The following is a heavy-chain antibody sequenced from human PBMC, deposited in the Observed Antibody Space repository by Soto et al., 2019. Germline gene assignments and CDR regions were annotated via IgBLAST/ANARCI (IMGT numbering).Heavy chain of an antibody. J-gene: IGHJ4*02. CDR1: GFTFSTYW. CDR2: ISCSGGST. V-gene: IGHV3-23*01. Sequence: GGSLRLSCAASGFTFSTYWMSWVRQAPGKGLEWVSAISCSGGSTYYADSVKGRFTISRDNSKNTLYLQMNSLRAEDTAVYYCAKDQDDYVWGSYRYRDYWGQGT. D-gene: IGHD3-16*02. CDR3: AKDQDDYVWGSYRYRDY.